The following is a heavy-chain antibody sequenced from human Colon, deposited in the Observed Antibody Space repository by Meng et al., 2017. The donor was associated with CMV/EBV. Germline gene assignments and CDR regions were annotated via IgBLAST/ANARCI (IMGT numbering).Heavy chain of an antibody. CDR1: GFTFSSYG. D-gene: IGHD2-2*01. V-gene: IGHV3-30*02. Sequence: GESLKISCAASGFTFSSYGMHWVRQAPGKGLEWVAFIRYDGSNTLYADSVKGRFTVSRDNSKNTLYLQMTSLRAEDTAVYNCATLPGVGYCSGTNCTYLDYWGQGTLVTVSS. CDR2: IRYDGSNT. CDR3: ATLPGVGYCSGTNCTYLDY. J-gene: IGHJ4*02.